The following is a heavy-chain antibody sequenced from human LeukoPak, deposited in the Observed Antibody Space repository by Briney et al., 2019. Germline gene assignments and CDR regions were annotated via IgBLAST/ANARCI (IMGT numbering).Heavy chain of an antibody. CDR1: GFTFSSYA. Sequence: GGSLRLSCAASGFTFSSYAMTWVRQGPGKGLEWVGHIAVRSDGGTTDYAAPVKGRFTISRDDSKNTLYLQMDSLQTEDTAVYYCASLVGFSLYYWGQGTLVTVSS. V-gene: IGHV3-15*04. D-gene: IGHD1-26*01. CDR2: IAVRSDGGTT. J-gene: IGHJ4*02. CDR3: ASLVGFSLYY.